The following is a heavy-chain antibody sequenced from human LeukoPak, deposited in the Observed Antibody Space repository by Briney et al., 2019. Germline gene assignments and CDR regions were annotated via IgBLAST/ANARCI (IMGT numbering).Heavy chain of an antibody. V-gene: IGHV4-59*11. J-gene: IGHJ5*02. CDR3: ARFARYHLPGFDP. CDR2: IYYSGST. D-gene: IGHD2-2*01. Sequence: PSETLSLTCTVSGGSISSHYWSWIRQPPGKGLEWIGYIYYSGSTNYNPSLKSRVTISVDTSKNQFSLKLSSVTAADTAVYYCARFARYHLPGFDPWGQGTLVTVSS. CDR1: GGSISSHY.